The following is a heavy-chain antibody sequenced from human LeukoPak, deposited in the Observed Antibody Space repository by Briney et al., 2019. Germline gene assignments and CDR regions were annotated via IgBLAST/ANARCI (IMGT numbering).Heavy chain of an antibody. Sequence: ASVKVSCKASGYTFTSYAMNWVRQAAGPGVEFMGWINTGTGNPTYAQGFTGRFVFSLDTSVSTAYLQISTLKPEDTAVYYCASFGAHSFDYWGQGTLVTVSS. V-gene: IGHV7-4-1*02. D-gene: IGHD3-10*01. CDR3: ASFGAHSFDY. CDR1: GYTFTSYA. J-gene: IGHJ4*02. CDR2: INTGTGNP.